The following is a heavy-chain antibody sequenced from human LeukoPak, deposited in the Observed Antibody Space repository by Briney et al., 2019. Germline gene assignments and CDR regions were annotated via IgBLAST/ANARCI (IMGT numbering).Heavy chain of an antibody. V-gene: IGHV3-30*18. Sequence: GGSLRLSCAASGFTFSSLGMHWVRQAPGKGLEWVAGISYDGSSKYYADSVKGRFTISRDNSKNTLYLQMNSLRAEDTAMYYCAKASSTSSLSAFDYWGQGTLVTVSS. CDR2: ISYDGSSK. CDR1: GFTFSSLG. D-gene: IGHD6-6*01. J-gene: IGHJ4*02. CDR3: AKASSTSSLSAFDY.